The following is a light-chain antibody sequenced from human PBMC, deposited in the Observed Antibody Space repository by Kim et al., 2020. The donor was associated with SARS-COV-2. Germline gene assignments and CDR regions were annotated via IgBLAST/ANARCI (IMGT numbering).Light chain of an antibody. CDR1: KLGDQN. Sequence: SYELTQPPSVSVSPGQTATISCSGDKLGDQNACWYQQKPGQSPVVVIYQDTKRSSGIPERFSGSNSGNTATLTIRGTQALDEADYYCQAWDSSTVVFGGGTKLTVL. CDR3: QAWDSSTVV. CDR2: QDT. J-gene: IGLJ2*01. V-gene: IGLV3-1*01.